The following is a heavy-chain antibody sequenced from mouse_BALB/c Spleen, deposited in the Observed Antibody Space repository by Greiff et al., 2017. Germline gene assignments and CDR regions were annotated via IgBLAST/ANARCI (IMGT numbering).Heavy chain of an antibody. CDR2: IYPYNGGT. CDR1: GYTFTDYN. D-gene: IGHD3-1*01. V-gene: IGHV1S29*02. CDR3: ASQLGLRAMDY. J-gene: IGHJ4*01. Sequence: EVKVVESGPELVKPGASVKISCKASGYTFTDYNMHWVKQSHGKSLEWIGYIYPYNGGTGYNQKFKSKATLTVDNSSSTAYMELRSLTSEDSAVYYCASQLGLRAMDYWGQGTSVTVSS.